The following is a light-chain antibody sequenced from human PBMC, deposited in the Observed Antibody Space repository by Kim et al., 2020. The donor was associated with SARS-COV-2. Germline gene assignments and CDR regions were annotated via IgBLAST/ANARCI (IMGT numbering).Light chain of an antibody. CDR1: SSNIGSNY. V-gene: IGLV1-47*01. Sequence: GQTVTISCSGSSSNIGSNYVYWYQQLHGTAPKLLIYRKNQRPSGVPDRFSGSKSGTSASLAISGLRSEDEADYYCAAWDDSLSGVVFGGGTQLTVL. CDR3: AAWDDSLSGVV. CDR2: RKN. J-gene: IGLJ2*01.